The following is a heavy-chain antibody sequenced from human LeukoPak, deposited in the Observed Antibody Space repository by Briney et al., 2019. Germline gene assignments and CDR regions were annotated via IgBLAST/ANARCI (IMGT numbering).Heavy chain of an antibody. CDR1: GGSFSGYY. V-gene: IGHV4-34*01. CDR3: ARGRLGYSSGWYRYAEYFQH. Sequence: SETLSLTCAVYGGSFSGYYWSWIRQPPGKGLEWIGEINHSGSTNYNPSPKSRVTISVDTSNNQFSLKLSSVTAADTAVYYCARGRLGYSSGWYRYAEYFQHWGQGTLVTVSS. CDR2: INHSGST. D-gene: IGHD6-19*01. J-gene: IGHJ1*01.